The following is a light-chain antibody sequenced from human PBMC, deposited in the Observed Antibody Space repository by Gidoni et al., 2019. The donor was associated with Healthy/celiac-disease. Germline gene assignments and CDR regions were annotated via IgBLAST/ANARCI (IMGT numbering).Light chain of an antibody. Sequence: EIVMTQSPGTLSLSPGERATLSCRASQRVTYRYLAWYQQKPGQAPRLLIYGASSRATGIPDRFSGSGSGTDFTLTISRLEPEDFAVYYCQQYGSSPRTFXQXTKVEIK. CDR2: GAS. J-gene: IGKJ1*01. CDR3: QQYGSSPRT. CDR1: QRVTYRY. V-gene: IGKV3-20*01.